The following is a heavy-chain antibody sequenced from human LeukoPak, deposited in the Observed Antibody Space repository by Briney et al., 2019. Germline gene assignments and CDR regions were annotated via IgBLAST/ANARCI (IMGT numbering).Heavy chain of an antibody. D-gene: IGHD3-22*01. CDR3: AIHITMIAVPGNY. Sequence: GGSLRLSCAASGFTFSRYWMHWVRQAPGKGLVWVSRINTDGSSTTYADSVKGRFTISRDNAKNTPYLQMNSLRAEDTAVYYCAIHITMIAVPGNYWGQGTLVTVSS. V-gene: IGHV3-74*01. CDR1: GFTFSRYW. CDR2: INTDGSST. J-gene: IGHJ4*02.